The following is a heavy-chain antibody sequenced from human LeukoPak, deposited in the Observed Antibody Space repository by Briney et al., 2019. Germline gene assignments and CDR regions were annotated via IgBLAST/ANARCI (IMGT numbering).Heavy chain of an antibody. CDR3: ARGKGYGSGSYSKRTYNWFDP. J-gene: IGHJ5*02. Sequence: SETLSLTCTVSGASISAYDWSWIRQPPGKGLEWLAYMYKSGNTNYNPSLKSRVTISVDTSKNQFSLKLSSVTAADTAVYYCARGKGYGSGSYSKRTYNWFDPWGQGTLVTVSS. CDR1: GASISAYD. D-gene: IGHD3-10*01. V-gene: IGHV4-59*12. CDR2: MYKSGNT.